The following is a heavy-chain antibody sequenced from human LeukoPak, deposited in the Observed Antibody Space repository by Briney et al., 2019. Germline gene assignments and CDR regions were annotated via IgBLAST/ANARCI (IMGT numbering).Heavy chain of an antibody. Sequence: TGGSLRLSCAASGFTFSSYAMSWVRQAPGKGLEWVSAISGSGGSTYYADSVKGRFTISRDNSKNTLYLQMNSLRAEDTAVYYCAKVLHDAWLRPYYFDYWGQGTLVTVSS. CDR1: GFTFSSYA. J-gene: IGHJ4*02. CDR2: ISGSGGST. D-gene: IGHD5-12*01. V-gene: IGHV3-23*01. CDR3: AKVLHDAWLRPYYFDY.